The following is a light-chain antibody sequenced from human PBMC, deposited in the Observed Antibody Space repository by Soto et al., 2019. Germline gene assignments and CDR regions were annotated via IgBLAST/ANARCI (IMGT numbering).Light chain of an antibody. CDR3: AGWDDSLNGWV. CDR2: TNI. Sequence: QSVLTQPPSASGTPGQRVTISCSGSSSNIGSYTVNWYQQLPGTAPKLLIHTNIQRPSGVPDRFSGSKSGTSASLAISGLQSEDEADYYCAGWDDSLNGWVFGGGTKLPVL. J-gene: IGLJ3*02. V-gene: IGLV1-44*01. CDR1: SSNIGSYT.